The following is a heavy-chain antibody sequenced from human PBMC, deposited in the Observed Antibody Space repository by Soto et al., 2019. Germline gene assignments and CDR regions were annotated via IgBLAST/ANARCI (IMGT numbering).Heavy chain of an antibody. D-gene: IGHD3-3*01. V-gene: IGHV3-23*01. CDR3: AKDYDFWSGYYPGRFFDY. CDR1: GFTFSTYA. CDR2: ISGSGGST. J-gene: IGHJ4*02. Sequence: GGSLRLSCAASGFTFSTYAMSWVRQAPGKGLEWVSGISGSGGSTYYADSVKGRFTISRDNCKNSLYLQMNSLRAEDTAEYYGAKDYDFWSGYYPGRFFDYWGQGTLVTVSS.